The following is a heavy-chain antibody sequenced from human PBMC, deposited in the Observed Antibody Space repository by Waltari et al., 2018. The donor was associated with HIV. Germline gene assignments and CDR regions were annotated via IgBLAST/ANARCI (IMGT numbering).Heavy chain of an antibody. CDR2: ISSSSSYI. D-gene: IGHD3-16*02. J-gene: IGHJ4*02. Sequence: EVQLVESGGGLVKPGGSLRLSCAASGFTFSSYSMNWVRQAPGKGLEWVLSISSSSSYIYYADSVKGRFTISRDNAKTSLYLQMNSLRDEETAVYYCARVPVWGSYLNYWGQGTLVTVSS. CDR1: GFTFSSYS. CDR3: ARVPVWGSYLNY. V-gene: IGHV3-21*01.